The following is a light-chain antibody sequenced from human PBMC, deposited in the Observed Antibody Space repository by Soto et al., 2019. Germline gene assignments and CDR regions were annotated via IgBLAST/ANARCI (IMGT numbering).Light chain of an antibody. CDR1: QSVSSRN. J-gene: IGKJ2*01. CDR3: LRYGDSPPAYT. V-gene: IGKV3-20*01. Sequence: EIVLTQSPGTVSLSPGERATLSCRASQSVSSRNLAWYRQKPGQAPSLLIFVASNRATCIPDRFSGSGSGTDFTLTISRLEPEDCAVYYCLRYGDSPPAYTFGQGTKLEIK. CDR2: VAS.